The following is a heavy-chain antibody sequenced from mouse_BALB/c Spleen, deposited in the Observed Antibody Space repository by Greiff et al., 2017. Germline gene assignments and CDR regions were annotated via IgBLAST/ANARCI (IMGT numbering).Heavy chain of an antibody. CDR3: TRDRNENYAMDY. J-gene: IGHJ4*01. CDR1: GFTFSSYT. Sequence: EVQVVESGGGLVKPGGSLKLSCAASGFTFSSYTMSWVRQTPEKRLEWVATISSGGSYTYYPDSVKGRFTISRDNAKNTLYLQMSSLKSEDTAMYYCTRDRNENYAMDYWGQGTSVTVSS. V-gene: IGHV5-6-4*01. CDR2: ISSGGSYT.